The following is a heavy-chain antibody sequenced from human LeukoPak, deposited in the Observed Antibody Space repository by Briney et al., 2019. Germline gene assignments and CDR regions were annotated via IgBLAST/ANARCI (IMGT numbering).Heavy chain of an antibody. J-gene: IGHJ3*02. D-gene: IGHD3-22*01. Sequence: KPGGSLRLSCAASGFTFSYYYMSWIRQAPGKGLEWVSYISSSGSTIYYADSVKGRFTISRDNAKNSLYLQMNSLRVEDTAVYYCASPITMIVVVTANPYDAFDIWGQGTMVTVSS. CDR3: ASPITMIVVVTANPYDAFDI. V-gene: IGHV3-11*01. CDR1: GFTFSYYY. CDR2: ISSSGSTI.